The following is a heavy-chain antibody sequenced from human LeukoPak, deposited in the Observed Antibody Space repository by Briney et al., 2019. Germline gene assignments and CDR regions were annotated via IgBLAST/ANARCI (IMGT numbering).Heavy chain of an antibody. D-gene: IGHD5-24*01. V-gene: IGHV3-73*01. CDR2: IRSKANSYAT. Sequence: GGSLRLSCAASGLTFSGSAMHWVRQASGKGLEWVGRIRSKANSYATAYAASVKGRFTISRDDSKNTAYLQMNSLKTEDTAVYYCTRGATTIFDYWGQGTLVTVSS. CDR3: TRGATTIFDY. J-gene: IGHJ4*02. CDR1: GLTFSGSA.